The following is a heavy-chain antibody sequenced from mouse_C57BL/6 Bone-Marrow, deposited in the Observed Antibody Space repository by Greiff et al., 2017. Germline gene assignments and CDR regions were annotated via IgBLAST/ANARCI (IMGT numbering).Heavy chain of an antibody. Sequence: EVQLVESGGGLVKPGGSLKLSCAASGFTFSSYAMSWVRQTPEKRLEWVATLSDGGSYTYYPDNVKGRFTISRDNAKNNLYLQMSQLNSEDTAMYYGARTTVVVDFDYWGRGTSLTVAA. J-gene: IGHJ2*03. D-gene: IGHD1-1*01. CDR2: LSDGGSYT. V-gene: IGHV5-4*01. CDR3: ARTTVVVDFDY. CDR1: GFTFSSYA.